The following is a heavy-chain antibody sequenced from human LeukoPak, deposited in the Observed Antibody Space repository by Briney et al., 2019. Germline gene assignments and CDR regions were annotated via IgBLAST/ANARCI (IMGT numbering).Heavy chain of an antibody. Sequence: ASVKVSCKASGHTFTSYGISWVRQAPGQGLECIGWISAYNGNANYAQKLQGRVTMTTDTSTSTAYMELRSLRSDDTAVYYCARVLRGYSYGVVYNWFDPWGQGTLVTVSS. CDR1: GHTFTSYG. J-gene: IGHJ5*02. V-gene: IGHV1-18*01. CDR3: ARVLRGYSYGVVYNWFDP. CDR2: ISAYNGNA. D-gene: IGHD5-18*01.